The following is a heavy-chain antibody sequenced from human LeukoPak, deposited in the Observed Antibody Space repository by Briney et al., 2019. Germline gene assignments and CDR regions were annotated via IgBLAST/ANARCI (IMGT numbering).Heavy chain of an antibody. CDR3: ARVERAGVRQLPDY. CDR2: ISAYNSNT. CDR1: GYTFTSYG. Sequence: ASVKVSCKASGYTFTSYGISWVRQAPGQGLEWMGWISAYNSNTNYAQKLQGRVTMTTDTSTSTAYMELRSLRSDDTAVYYCARVERAGVRQLPDYWGQGTLVTVSS. V-gene: IGHV1-18*01. D-gene: IGHD2-2*01. J-gene: IGHJ4*02.